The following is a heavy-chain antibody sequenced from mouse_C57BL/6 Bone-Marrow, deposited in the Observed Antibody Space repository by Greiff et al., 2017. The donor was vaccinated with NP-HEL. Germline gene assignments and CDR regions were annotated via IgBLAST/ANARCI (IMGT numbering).Heavy chain of an antibody. CDR1: GFTFSDYY. V-gene: IGHV5-12*01. Sequence: EVMLVESGGGLVQPGGSLKLSCAASGFTFSDYYMYWVRQTPEKRLEWVAYISNGGGSTYYPDTVKGRFTISRDNAKNTRYLQMSRLKSEDTAMYYCARHGGSWFAYWGQGTLVTVSA. CDR2: ISNGGGST. J-gene: IGHJ3*01. CDR3: ARHGGSWFAY.